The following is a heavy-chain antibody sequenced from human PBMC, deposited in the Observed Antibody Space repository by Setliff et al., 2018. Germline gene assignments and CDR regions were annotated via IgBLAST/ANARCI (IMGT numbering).Heavy chain of an antibody. J-gene: IGHJ4*02. CDR2: ITNYNGKT. CDR3: ATRTPVTFSGVVTTV. V-gene: IGHV1-18*01. CDR1: GYTFTNYG. Sequence: ASVKVSCKASGYTFTNYGINWVRQAPGQGLEWMGWITNYNGKTDYAQKFQDRVILTTDTSTNTAYMELRNLRPDDKAIYYCATRTPVTFSGVVTTVWGQGSLVTVSS. D-gene: IGHD3-3*01.